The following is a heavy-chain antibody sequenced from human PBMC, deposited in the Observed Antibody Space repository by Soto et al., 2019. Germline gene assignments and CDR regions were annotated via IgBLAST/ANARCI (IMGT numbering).Heavy chain of an antibody. D-gene: IGHD3-3*01. CDR1: GGSISSYY. Sequence: SETLSLTCTVSGGSISSYYWSWIRQPPGKGLEWIGYIYYSGSTNYNPSLKSRVTISVDTSKNQFSLKLSSVTAADTAVYYCARVRRTDFWSGYYDDAFDIWGQGTMVTVSS. V-gene: IGHV4-59*01. CDR3: ARVRRTDFWSGYYDDAFDI. J-gene: IGHJ3*02. CDR2: IYYSGST.